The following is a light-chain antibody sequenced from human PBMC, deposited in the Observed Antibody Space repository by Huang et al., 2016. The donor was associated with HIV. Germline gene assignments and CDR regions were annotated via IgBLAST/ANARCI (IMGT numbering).Light chain of an antibody. V-gene: IGKV3-11*01. CDR1: QSVGSY. J-gene: IGKJ4*01. CDR3: QQRSSWPLT. CDR2: DTS. Sequence: EVVLTQSPSILSLSLGETGTLSCKASQSVGSYVAWYQQRPAQSPRLLLYDTSNRAAGIPNRCSGSGSGTDFTLTISGLESEDLGFYYCQQRSSWPLTFGGGTKVA.